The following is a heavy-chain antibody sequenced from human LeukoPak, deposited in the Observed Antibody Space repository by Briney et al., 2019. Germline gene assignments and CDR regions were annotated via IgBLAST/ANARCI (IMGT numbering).Heavy chain of an antibody. CDR1: GGSISSYY. Sequence: KPSETLSLTCTVSGGSISSYYWSWIRQPPGKGLEWIGYIYHSGSTYYNPSLKSRVTISVDRSKNQFSLKLSSVTAADTAVYYCARDGDLSGAFDIWGQGTMVTVSS. J-gene: IGHJ3*02. D-gene: IGHD7-27*01. V-gene: IGHV4-59*12. CDR2: IYHSGST. CDR3: ARDGDLSGAFDI.